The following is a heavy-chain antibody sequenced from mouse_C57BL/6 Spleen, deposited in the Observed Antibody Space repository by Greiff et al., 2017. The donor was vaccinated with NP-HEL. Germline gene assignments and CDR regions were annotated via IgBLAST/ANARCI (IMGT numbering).Heavy chain of an antibody. Sequence: VQLQQSGAELVRPGASVKLSCKASGYTFTDYYINWVKQRPGQGLEWIARIYPGSGNTYYNEKFKGKATLTAEKSSSTAYMQLSSLTSEDSAVYFCARGGTARDYFDYWGQGTTLTVSS. CDR2: IYPGSGNT. CDR3: ARGGTARDYFDY. V-gene: IGHV1-76*01. D-gene: IGHD3-3*01. J-gene: IGHJ2*01. CDR1: GYTFTDYY.